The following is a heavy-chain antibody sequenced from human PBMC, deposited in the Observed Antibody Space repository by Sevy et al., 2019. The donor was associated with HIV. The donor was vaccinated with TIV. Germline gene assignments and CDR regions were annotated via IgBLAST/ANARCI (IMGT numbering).Heavy chain of an antibody. CDR2: IKLDGSDK. J-gene: IGHJ6*02. Sequence: GGSLRLSCGASDFIFENYWMTWVRQTSGQGLEWEATIKLDGSDKYYGDSVKGRFTISRDNSKKSLYLQMNSLRSEDTAVYFCARGNYAMAVWGQGTTVTVSS. CDR1: DFIFENYW. V-gene: IGHV3-7*03. CDR3: ARGNYAMAV.